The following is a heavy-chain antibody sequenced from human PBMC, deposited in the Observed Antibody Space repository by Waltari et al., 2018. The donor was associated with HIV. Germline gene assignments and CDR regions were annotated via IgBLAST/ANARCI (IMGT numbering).Heavy chain of an antibody. D-gene: IGHD6-19*01. V-gene: IGHV4-39*01. Sequence: QLQLQESGPGLEKPSATLSLTCTVAGGSISTPTSYWGWILQPPGKGLEWVGSIYYSGSTYYNPSLKSRVTISVDTSKSQFSLRLTSVTAADAALYYCARLHSSGWYFDHWGQGTLVTVSS. J-gene: IGHJ4*02. CDR3: ARLHSSGWYFDH. CDR1: GGSISTPTSY. CDR2: IYYSGST.